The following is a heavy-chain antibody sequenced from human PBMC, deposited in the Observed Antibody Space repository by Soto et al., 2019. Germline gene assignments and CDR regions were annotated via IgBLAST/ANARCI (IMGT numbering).Heavy chain of an antibody. V-gene: IGHV3-23*01. CDR3: AKDPSIVATIGWFDP. D-gene: IGHD5-12*01. CDR1: GFTFSSYA. Sequence: EVQLLESRGGLVQPGGSLRLSCAASGFTFSSYAMSWVRQAPGKGLEWVSAISGSGGRTYYADSVKGRFTISRDNTKNTLYLQMNSLRAEDTAVYYCAKDPSIVATIGWFDPWGQGTLVTVSS. CDR2: ISGSGGRT. J-gene: IGHJ5*02.